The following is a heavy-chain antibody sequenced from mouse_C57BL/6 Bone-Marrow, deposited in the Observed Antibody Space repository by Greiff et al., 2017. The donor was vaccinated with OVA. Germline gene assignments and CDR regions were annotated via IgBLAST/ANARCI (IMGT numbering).Heavy chain of an antibody. CDR1: GFSFNTYA. V-gene: IGHV10-1*01. CDR2: IRSKSNNYAT. D-gene: IGHD2-1*01. J-gene: IGHJ3*01. Sequence: EAGGGLVQPKGSLKLSCAASGFSFNTYAMNWVRQAPGKGLEWVARIRSKSNNYATYYADSVKDRFTISRDDSESMLYLQMNNLKTEDTAMYYCVRRGNGAYWGQGTLVTVSA. CDR3: VRRGNGAY.